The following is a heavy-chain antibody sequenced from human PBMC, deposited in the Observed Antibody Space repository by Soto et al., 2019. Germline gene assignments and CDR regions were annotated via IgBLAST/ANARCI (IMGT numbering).Heavy chain of an antibody. Sequence: QVQLVQSGAEMKKPGSSVKVSCQSSGGTFNTYAMNWVRQAPGQGPEWMGDISPMFGAANYAPKFQGRVTIAADESTGTSYMQLSSLTSEDTALYSCVREVQVHTPSFVYWGQGTLVTVSS. V-gene: IGHV1-69*19. D-gene: IGHD3-10*01. CDR2: ISPMFGAA. CDR1: GGTFNTYA. CDR3: VREVQVHTPSFVY. J-gene: IGHJ4*02.